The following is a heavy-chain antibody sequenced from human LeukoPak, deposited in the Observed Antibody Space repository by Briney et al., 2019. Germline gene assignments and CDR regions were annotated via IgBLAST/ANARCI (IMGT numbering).Heavy chain of an antibody. CDR3: ARQKKYYYDSRPFFDY. D-gene: IGHD3-22*01. J-gene: IGHJ4*02. Sequence: SETLSLTCTVSGGSISSSSYYWGWIRQPPGKGLEWIGSIYYSGSTYYNPSLKSRVTISVDTSKNQFSLKLSSVTAADTAVYYCARQKKYYYDSRPFFDYWGQGTLVTVSS. V-gene: IGHV4-39*01. CDR2: IYYSGST. CDR1: GGSISSSSYY.